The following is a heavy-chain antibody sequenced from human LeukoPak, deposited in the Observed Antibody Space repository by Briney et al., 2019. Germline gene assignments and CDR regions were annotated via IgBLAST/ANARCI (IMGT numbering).Heavy chain of an antibody. J-gene: IGHJ3*02. CDR2: IYTSGST. CDR3: ARQSVNYSYGWEDAFDI. Sequence: SETLSLTCTVSGGSISSYYWSWIRQPPGKGLEWIGYIYTSGSTNYNPSLKSRVTISVDTSKNQFSLKLSSVTAADTAVYYCARQSVNYSYGWEDAFDIWCQGTMVTVSS. V-gene: IGHV4-4*09. CDR1: GGSISSYY. D-gene: IGHD5-18*01.